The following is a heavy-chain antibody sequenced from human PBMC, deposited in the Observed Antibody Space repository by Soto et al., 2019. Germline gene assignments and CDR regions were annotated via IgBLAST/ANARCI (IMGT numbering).Heavy chain of an antibody. Sequence: PSETLSLTCTVPGGFIRSTSYYWAWIRQPPGKGLEWIGSIFSNGSPDYNPSLQSRVTISVDTSKKQFSLKLSSVAAADTAVYFCARQVGDYYFDYWGQGTLVTVSS. CDR2: IFSNGSP. J-gene: IGHJ4*02. CDR1: GGFIRSTSYY. V-gene: IGHV4-39*01. D-gene: IGHD4-17*01. CDR3: ARQVGDYYFDY.